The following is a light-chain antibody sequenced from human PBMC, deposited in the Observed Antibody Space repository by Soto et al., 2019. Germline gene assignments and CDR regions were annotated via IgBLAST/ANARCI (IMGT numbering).Light chain of an antibody. CDR2: EVS. V-gene: IGLV2-14*01. Sequence: QAVVTQPTSVSGAPGQTVTISCTGTSSDVGGYDYVSWYQQHPGKAPKLIIFEVSNRPSGVSHRFSGSKSGNTASLTISGLQAEDETDYYCSSYTSSGPVFGGGTKLTVL. J-gene: IGLJ3*02. CDR3: SSYTSSGPV. CDR1: SSDVGGYDY.